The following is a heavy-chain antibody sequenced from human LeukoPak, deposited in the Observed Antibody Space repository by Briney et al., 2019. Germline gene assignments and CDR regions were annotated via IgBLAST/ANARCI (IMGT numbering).Heavy chain of an antibody. V-gene: IGHV3-20*04. CDR2: INWNGGST. D-gene: IGHD1-26*01. Sequence: PGGSLRLSCAASGFTFDDYGMSWVRQAPGKGLEWVSGINWNGGSTGYADSVKGRFTISRDNSKNTLYLQMNNLRVEDTAVYYCARDSGPSGRATGWGQGTLVTVSS. CDR3: ARDSGPSGRATG. CDR1: GFTFDDYG. J-gene: IGHJ4*02.